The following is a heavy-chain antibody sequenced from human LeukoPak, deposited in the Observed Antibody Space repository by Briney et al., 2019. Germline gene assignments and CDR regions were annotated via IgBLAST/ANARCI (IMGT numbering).Heavy chain of an antibody. CDR1: GFTFSSYA. D-gene: IGHD1-26*01. V-gene: IGHV3-23*01. Sequence: GGSLRLSCAASGFTFSSYAMSWVRQAPGKGLEWVSTVIADGGNTYYADSVKGRFTISRDNFKSTLILQMNSLRVEDTALYYCTKRVKYGGTWDHFADWGQGTLVTVSS. CDR2: VIADGGNT. CDR3: TKRVKYGGTWDHFAD. J-gene: IGHJ4*02.